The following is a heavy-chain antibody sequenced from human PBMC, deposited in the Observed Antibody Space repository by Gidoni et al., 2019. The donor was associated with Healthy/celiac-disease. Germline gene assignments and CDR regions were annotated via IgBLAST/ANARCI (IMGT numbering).Heavy chain of an antibody. Sequence: QVQLVQSGGCVFQPRRSRRLSCAASGFTFSSYGMHWVRQAPGKGLEWVAVIWYDGSNKYYADSVKGRFTISRDNSKNTLYLQMNSLRAEDTAVYYCAREIRWLKMFDPWGQGTLVTVSS. CDR2: IWYDGSNK. J-gene: IGHJ5*02. D-gene: IGHD6-19*01. CDR1: GFTFSSYG. CDR3: AREIRWLKMFDP. V-gene: IGHV3-33*01.